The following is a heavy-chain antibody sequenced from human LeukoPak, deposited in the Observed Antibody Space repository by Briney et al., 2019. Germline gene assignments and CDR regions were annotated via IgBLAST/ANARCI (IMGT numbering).Heavy chain of an antibody. Sequence: PSETLSLTCTVSGYSISSGYYWGCIRQPPGKGLEWIGRIYTSGSTNYNPSLKSRVTISVDTSKNQFSLKLNSVTAADTAVYFCASSKKGGGSGYWGQGTLVTVSS. V-gene: IGHV4-38-2*02. CDR2: IYTSGST. CDR1: GYSISSGYY. CDR3: ASSKKGGGSGY. J-gene: IGHJ4*02. D-gene: IGHD2-15*01.